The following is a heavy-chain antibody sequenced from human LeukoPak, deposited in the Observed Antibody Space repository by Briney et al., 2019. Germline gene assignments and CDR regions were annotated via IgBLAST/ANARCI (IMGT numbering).Heavy chain of an antibody. CDR3: ATDGYCSGGSCYSYDN. V-gene: IGHV3-15*01. J-gene: IGHJ4*02. D-gene: IGHD2-15*01. Sequence: GGSLRLSCAASGFTFSNAWVTWVRQAPGKGLEWVGRSKSRTDGGTTDYGAPVKGRFSISRDDSKSTLYLQMNSLKTEDTAVYYCATDGYCSGGSCYSYDNWGQGTLVTVSS. CDR1: GFTFSNAW. CDR2: SKSRTDGGTT.